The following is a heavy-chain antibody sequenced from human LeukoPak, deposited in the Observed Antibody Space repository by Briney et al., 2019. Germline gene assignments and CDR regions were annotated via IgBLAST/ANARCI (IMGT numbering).Heavy chain of an antibody. D-gene: IGHD1-26*01. V-gene: IGHV3-33*06. CDR3: AKAGATNGAPGPFDI. CDR2: IWYDGSNK. CDR1: GFTFSSYG. Sequence: GGSLRLSCAASGFTFSSYGMHWVRQAPGKGLEWVAVIWYDGSNKYYADSVKGRFTISRDNSMNTLYLQMNSLRAEDTAVYYCAKAGATNGAPGPFDIWGQGTMVTVSS. J-gene: IGHJ3*02.